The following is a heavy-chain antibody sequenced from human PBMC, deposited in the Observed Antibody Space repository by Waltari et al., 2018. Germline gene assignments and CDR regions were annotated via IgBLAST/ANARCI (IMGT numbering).Heavy chain of an antibody. J-gene: IGHJ4*02. CDR2: IKSTVSTI. CDR3: ARGLGDYTY. Sequence: NWVRQAPGKGLECISYIKSTVSTIHCAASLKGRFTISRYKAKNSLYLQMNSLRDEDTAVYYCARGLGDYTYWGQGTLVTVSS. V-gene: IGHV3-48*02. D-gene: IGHD4-17*01.